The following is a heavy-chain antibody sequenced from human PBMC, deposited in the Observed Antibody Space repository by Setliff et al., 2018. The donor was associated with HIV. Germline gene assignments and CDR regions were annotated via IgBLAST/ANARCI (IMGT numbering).Heavy chain of an antibody. Sequence: PSETLSLTCDVSGGSISSLSYYWGWIRQSPGKGLEWIGSIYYSGTSYYNPSLKSRVTISIDTSKNQFSLKLTAVTAADTATYYCARDSHYGDYHYWGPGTLVTVSS. D-gene: IGHD4-17*01. V-gene: IGHV4-39*07. CDR2: IYYSGTS. CDR1: GGSISSLSYY. J-gene: IGHJ4*02. CDR3: ARDSHYGDYHY.